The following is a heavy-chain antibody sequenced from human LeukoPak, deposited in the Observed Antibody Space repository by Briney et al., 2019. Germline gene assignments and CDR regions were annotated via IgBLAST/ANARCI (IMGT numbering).Heavy chain of an antibody. J-gene: IGHJ4*02. Sequence: GGSLRLSCAASGFTFSGSAMHWVRQAPGKGLEWVGRIRSKANSYATAYAASVKGRFTISRDDSKNTAYLQMNSLRAEDTAVYYCAFTPHPTVTTWYFDYWGQGTLVTVSS. CDR1: GFTFSGSA. CDR2: IRSKANSYAT. CDR3: AFTPHPTVTTWYFDY. D-gene: IGHD4-17*01. V-gene: IGHV3-73*01.